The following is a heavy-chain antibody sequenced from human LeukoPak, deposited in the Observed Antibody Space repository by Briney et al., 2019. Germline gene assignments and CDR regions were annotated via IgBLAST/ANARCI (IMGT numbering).Heavy chain of an antibody. CDR3: ARGGVVVVAAKGDWFDP. D-gene: IGHD2-15*01. CDR1: GYTFTSYY. J-gene: IGHJ5*02. V-gene: IGHV1-46*01. Sequence: ASVKVSCKASGYTFTSYYMHWVRQAPGQGLEWMGIINPSGGSTSYAQKFQGRVTMTRDMSTSTVYMELSSLRSEDTAVYYCARGGVVVVAAKGDWFDPWGQGTLVTVSS. CDR2: INPSGGST.